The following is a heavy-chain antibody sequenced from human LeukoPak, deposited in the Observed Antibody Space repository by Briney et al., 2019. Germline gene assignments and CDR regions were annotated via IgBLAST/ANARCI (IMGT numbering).Heavy chain of an antibody. CDR3: ARDPLMVRGVDY. CDR2: INHSGST. J-gene: IGHJ4*02. CDR1: GGSFSGYY. D-gene: IGHD3-10*01. Sequence: SETLSLTCAVYGGSFSGYYWSWIRQPPGKGLEWIGEINHSGSTNYNPSLKSRVTISVDTSKNQFSLKLSSVTAADTAVYYCARDPLMVRGVDYWGQGTLVTVSS. V-gene: IGHV4-34*01.